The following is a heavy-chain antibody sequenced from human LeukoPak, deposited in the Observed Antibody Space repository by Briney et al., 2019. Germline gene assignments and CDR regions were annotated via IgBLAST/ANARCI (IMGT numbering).Heavy chain of an antibody. J-gene: IGHJ5*02. D-gene: IGHD6-13*01. CDR2: IYYSGST. V-gene: IGHV4-59*08. CDR3: ARHKGSSWNNWFDP. CDR1: GGSISSYY. Sequence: SETLSFTCTVSGGSISSYYWSWIRQPPGKGLEWIGYIYYSGSTNYNPSLKSRVTISVDTSKNQFSLKLSSVTAADTAVYYCARHKGSSWNNWFDPWGQGTLVTVSS.